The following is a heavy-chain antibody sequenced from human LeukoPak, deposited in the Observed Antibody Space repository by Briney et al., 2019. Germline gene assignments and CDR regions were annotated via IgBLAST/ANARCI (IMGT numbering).Heavy chain of an antibody. J-gene: IGHJ6*03. CDR1: GYTFTGYY. Sequence: ASVKVSCKASGYTFTGYYMHWVRQAPGQGLEWMGWIYPNSGGTNYAQKFQGRVTMTRDTSISTAYMELSRLRSDDTAVYYCARGRYCSSTSCFYYYYYMDVWGKGTTVTVSS. CDR3: ARGRYCSSTSCFYYYYYMDV. D-gene: IGHD2-2*01. V-gene: IGHV1-2*02. CDR2: IYPNSGGT.